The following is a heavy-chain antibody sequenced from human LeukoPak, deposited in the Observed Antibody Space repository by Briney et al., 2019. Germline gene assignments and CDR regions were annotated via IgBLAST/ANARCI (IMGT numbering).Heavy chain of an antibody. Sequence: ASVKVSCKASGYTFTSYDINWVRQATVQGLEWMGWMNPNSGNTGYEEKFRGRVTRTRNTSISTAYMELSSLRSEDTAVYYCARGLGSGWYYYYYGMDVWGQGTTVTVSS. J-gene: IGHJ6*02. D-gene: IGHD6-19*01. CDR2: MNPNSGNT. CDR3: ARGLGSGWYYYYYGMDV. V-gene: IGHV1-8*01. CDR1: GYTFTSYD.